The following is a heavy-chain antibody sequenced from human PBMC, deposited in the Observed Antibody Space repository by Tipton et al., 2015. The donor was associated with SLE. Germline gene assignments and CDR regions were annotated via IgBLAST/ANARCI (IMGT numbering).Heavy chain of an antibody. CDR3: TRGHSSSWSGGY. D-gene: IGHD6-13*01. CDR2: IRSKAYGGTT. CDR1: GFTFGDYA. V-gene: IGHV3-49*04. J-gene: IGHJ4*02. Sequence: SLRLSCTASGFTFGDYAMSWVRQAPGKGLEWVGFIRSKAYGGTTEYAASVKGRFTISRDDSKSIAYLQMDSLKTEDTAVYYCTRGHSSSWSGGYWGQGTLVTVSS.